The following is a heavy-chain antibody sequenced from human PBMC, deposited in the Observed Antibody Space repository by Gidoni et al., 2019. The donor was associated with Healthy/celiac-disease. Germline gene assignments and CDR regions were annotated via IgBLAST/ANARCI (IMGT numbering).Heavy chain of an antibody. D-gene: IGHD6-19*01. CDR3: AKGSEQWLGNFDY. CDR1: GFTFSSSA. CDR2: ISGSGGST. V-gene: IGHV3-23*01. J-gene: IGHJ4*02. Sequence: EVQLLESGGGLVQPGGSLRLSCAASGFTFSSSAMSWVRQAPGKGLEWVSAISGSGGSTYYADSVKGRFTISRDNSKNTLYLQMNSLRAEDTAVYYCAKGSEQWLGNFDYWGQGTLVTVSS.